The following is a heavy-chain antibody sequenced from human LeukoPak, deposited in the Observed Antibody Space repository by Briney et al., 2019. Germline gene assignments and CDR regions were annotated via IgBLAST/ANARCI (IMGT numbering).Heavy chain of an antibody. CDR3: AREAYSSGRAGTFDI. Sequence: GGSLRLTCVGSGLSLSKSHMHWVRQPPGKRLEWVALIPHDGGNKQYGDSAKGRLTVSRENSKNTVDLNMDSLTVDDTAIYYCAREAYSSGRAGTFDIWGQGTMVTVSS. D-gene: IGHD6-19*01. CDR2: IPHDGGNK. V-gene: IGHV3-30*04. J-gene: IGHJ3*02. CDR1: GLSLSKSH.